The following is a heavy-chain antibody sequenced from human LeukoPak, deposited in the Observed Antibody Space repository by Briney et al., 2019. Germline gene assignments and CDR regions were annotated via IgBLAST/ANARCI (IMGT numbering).Heavy chain of an antibody. Sequence: SETLSLTCSVPGGSIRNFYWYWIRQVQQPGMGWDGFGSDSASPDYTPSLKSRVTISVDTSKNQFSLRLSSVTAADTAVYYCAREGGDYGDRYYYMDVWGKGTTVTVSS. CDR3: AREGGDYGDRYYYMDV. V-gene: IGHV4-59*12. CDR1: GGSIRNFY. J-gene: IGHJ6*03. CDR2: GSDSASP. D-gene: IGHD4-17*01.